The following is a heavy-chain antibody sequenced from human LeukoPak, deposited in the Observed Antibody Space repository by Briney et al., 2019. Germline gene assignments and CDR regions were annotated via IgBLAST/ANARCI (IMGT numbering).Heavy chain of an antibody. CDR2: ISSSSSYI. Sequence: GGSLRLSCAASGFTFSSYSMNWVRQAPGKGLEWVSSISSSSSYIYYADSVKGRFTISRDNAKNSLYLQMNSLRAEDTAVYYCARDGCSSTSCYYYYYYYMDVWGKGPTVTVSS. J-gene: IGHJ6*03. V-gene: IGHV3-21*01. D-gene: IGHD2-2*01. CDR3: ARDGCSSTSCYYYYYYYMDV. CDR1: GFTFSSYS.